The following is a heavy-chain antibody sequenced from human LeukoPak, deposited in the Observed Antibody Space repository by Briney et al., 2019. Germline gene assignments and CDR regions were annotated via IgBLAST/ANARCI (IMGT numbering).Heavy chain of an antibody. CDR3: ARLGSSSWYYFDY. D-gene: IGHD6-13*01. V-gene: IGHV1-69*05. Sequence: ASVKVSRKASGGTFSSYAISWVRQAPGQGLEWMGRIIPIFGTANYAQKFQGRVTITTDESTSTAYMELSSLRSEDTAVYYCARLGSSSWYYFDYWGPGTLVTVSS. CDR2: IIPIFGTA. CDR1: GGTFSSYA. J-gene: IGHJ4*02.